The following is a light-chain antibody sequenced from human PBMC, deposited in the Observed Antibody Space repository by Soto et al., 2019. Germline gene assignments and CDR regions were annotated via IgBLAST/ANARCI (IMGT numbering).Light chain of an antibody. V-gene: IGKV3-11*01. Sequence: EIVLTQSPATLSLSPGERATLSCRASQSVSSYLAWYQQKPGQAPRLLIYDVSDRATGIPARFSGGGSGTDFTLTISSLEPEDFAVYYCQQRSNWPPITFGQGTRLEI. J-gene: IGKJ5*01. CDR3: QQRSNWPPIT. CDR1: QSVSSY. CDR2: DVS.